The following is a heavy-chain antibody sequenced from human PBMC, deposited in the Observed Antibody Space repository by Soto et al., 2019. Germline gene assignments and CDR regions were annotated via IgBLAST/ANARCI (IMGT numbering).Heavy chain of an antibody. D-gene: IGHD3-22*01. V-gene: IGHV3-9*01. CDR3: AKESARDSSGPDFDY. Sequence: PVGSLRLSCAASGFTFDDYAMHWVRQAPGKGLEWVSGISWNSGSIGYADSVKGRFTISRDNAKNSLYLQMNSLRAEDTALYYCAKESARDSSGPDFDYWGQGTLVTVSS. CDR2: ISWNSGSI. CDR1: GFTFDDYA. J-gene: IGHJ4*02.